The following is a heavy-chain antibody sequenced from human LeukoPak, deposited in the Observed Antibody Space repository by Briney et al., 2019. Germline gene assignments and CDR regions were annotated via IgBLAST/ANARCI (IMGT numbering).Heavy chain of an antibody. CDR3: RSPDY. CDR2: ISSFSGTI. CDR1: GITFSSYS. J-gene: IGHJ4*02. V-gene: IGHV3-48*01. Sequence: GGSLRLSCVASGITFSSYSMNWVRQAPGKGLEWVSYISSFSGTINYADSVKGRFTISRDNSKNTLFLQMNSLRAEDTAVYYCRSPDYWGQGTLVTVSS. D-gene: IGHD3-10*01.